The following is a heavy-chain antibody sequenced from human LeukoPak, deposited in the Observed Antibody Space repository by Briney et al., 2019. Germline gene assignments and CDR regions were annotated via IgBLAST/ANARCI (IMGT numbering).Heavy chain of an antibody. V-gene: IGHV3-21*01. CDR3: ARDQYEWICPDY. Sequence: SGGSLRLSCAASGFTFRSYSMNGVRQAPGKGLEWVSFISSSRNYIYYAVSVKGRFNISRDNAKNSLYLQINILRPEDTAVSSCARDQYEWICPDYWGQGTLVTVSS. CDR1: GFTFRSYS. J-gene: IGHJ4*02. CDR2: ISSSRNYI. D-gene: IGHD3-3*01.